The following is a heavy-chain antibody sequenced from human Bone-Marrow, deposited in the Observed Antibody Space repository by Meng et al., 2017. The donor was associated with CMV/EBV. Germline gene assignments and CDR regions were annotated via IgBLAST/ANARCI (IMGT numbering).Heavy chain of an antibody. CDR2: ISYDGGNK. Sequence: GGSLRLSCAASGFTFNDYAMHWVRQAPGKGLEWVTLISYDGGNKYFADSVKGRFTISRDNSNNTLYLQMNSLRAEDTAVYYCARLEYDSQIDWGQGTLVTVSS. CDR3: ARLEYDSQID. D-gene: IGHD3-22*01. J-gene: IGHJ4*02. V-gene: IGHV3-30*04. CDR1: GFTFNDYA.